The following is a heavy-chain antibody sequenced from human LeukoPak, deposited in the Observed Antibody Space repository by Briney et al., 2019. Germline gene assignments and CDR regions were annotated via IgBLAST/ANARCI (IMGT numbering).Heavy chain of an antibody. V-gene: IGHV1-69*06. CDR1: GGTFSSYA. Sequence: SVKVSCKASGGTFSSYAISWVRRAPGQGLEWMGGIIPIFGTANYAQKFQGRVTITADKSTSTAYMELSSLRSEDTAVYYCARDGGYCSGGSCSNDAFDIWGQGTMVTVSS. CDR3: ARDGGYCSGGSCSNDAFDI. D-gene: IGHD2-15*01. CDR2: IIPIFGTA. J-gene: IGHJ3*02.